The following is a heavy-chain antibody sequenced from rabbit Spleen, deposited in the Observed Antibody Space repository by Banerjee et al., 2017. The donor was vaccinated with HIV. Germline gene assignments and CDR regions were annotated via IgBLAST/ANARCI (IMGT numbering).Heavy chain of an antibody. CDR3: VRKRPYPFNL. J-gene: IGHJ4*01. D-gene: IGHD1-1*01. Sequence: QEQLEESGGGLVKPEGSLTLTCKASGFSFSDRDVMCWVRQAPGKGLEWIACINAVTGKAVYASWAKGRFTFSKTSSTTVTLEMTSLTAADTATYFCVRKRPYPFNLWGPGTLVTVS. CDR1: GFSFSDRDV. V-gene: IGHV1S45*01. CDR2: INAVTGKA.